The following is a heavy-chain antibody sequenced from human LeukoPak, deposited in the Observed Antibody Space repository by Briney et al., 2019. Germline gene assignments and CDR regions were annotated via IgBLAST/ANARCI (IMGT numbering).Heavy chain of an antibody. J-gene: IGHJ3*02. CDR3: ARALQSGTYYYGSSGFPPGGGAFDI. CDR1: GGSISSSNW. V-gene: IGHV4-4*02. D-gene: IGHD3-22*01. Sequence: PSETLSLTCAVSGGSISSSNWWSWVRQPPGKGLGWIGEIYHSGSTNYNPSLKSRVTISVDKSKNQFSLKLSSVTAADTAVYYCARALQSGTYYYGSSGFPPGGGAFDIWGQGTMVTVSS. CDR2: IYHSGST.